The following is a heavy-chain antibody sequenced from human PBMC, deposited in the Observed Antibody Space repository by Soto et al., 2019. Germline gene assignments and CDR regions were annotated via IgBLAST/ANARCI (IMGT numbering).Heavy chain of an antibody. CDR1: GGSISSGGYS. Sequence: SETLSLTCAVSGGSISSGGYSWSWIRQPPGKGLEWIGYIYHSGSTYYNPSLKSRVTISVDTSKNQFSPKLSSVTAADTAVYCGARHPRVFWFEPWGQGTLVTVSS. V-gene: IGHV4-30-2*03. CDR2: IYHSGST. J-gene: IGHJ5*02. CDR3: ARHPRVFWFEP.